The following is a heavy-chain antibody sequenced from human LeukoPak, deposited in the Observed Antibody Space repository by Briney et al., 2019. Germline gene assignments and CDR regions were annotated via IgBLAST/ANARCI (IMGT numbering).Heavy chain of an antibody. CDR2: IWYDGSNK. D-gene: IGHD3-3*01. J-gene: IGHJ4*02. V-gene: IGHV3-33*06. CDR1: GFTLSSYG. Sequence: AGGSLRLSCAASGFTLSSYGMHWVRQAPGKGLEWVAVIWYDGSNKYYADSVKGRFTISRDNSKNTLYLQMNSLRAEDTAVYYCAKEAREEDFWSGYYRDFFDYWGQGTLVTVSS. CDR3: AKEAREEDFWSGYYRDFFDY.